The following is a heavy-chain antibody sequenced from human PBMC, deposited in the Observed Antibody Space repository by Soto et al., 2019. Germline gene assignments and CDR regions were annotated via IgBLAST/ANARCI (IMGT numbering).Heavy chain of an antibody. CDR3: ARDRSSSPDYFDF. CDR2: IYYTGRT. V-gene: IGHV4-30-4*01. CDR1: GGSISSDDSY. Sequence: LSLTCTVSGGSISSDDSYWSWIRQPPGKGLEWIGDIYYTGRTHYNPSLKSRLTISLDTSKNQFSLKLTSVIAADTAVYYCARDRSSSPDYFDFWGQGTRVTSPQ. D-gene: IGHD6-6*01. J-gene: IGHJ4*02.